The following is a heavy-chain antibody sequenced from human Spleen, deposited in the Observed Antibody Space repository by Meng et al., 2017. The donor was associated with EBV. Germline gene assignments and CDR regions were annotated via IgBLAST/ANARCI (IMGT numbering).Heavy chain of an antibody. CDR1: GEVLSGYY. J-gene: IGHJ4*02. CDR2: INHSGST. V-gene: IGHV4-34*01. CDR3: ARWAGGVCFYCDY. D-gene: IGHD2-8*02. Sequence: VQLQQWGAGLLKPSGTLSLTCAVYGEVLSGYYWTWIRQPPGKGLEWIGEINHSGSTNYNPSLKSRVTISVDTSKNQFSLKLNSVTAADTAVYYCARWAGGVCFYCDYWGQGTLVTVSS.